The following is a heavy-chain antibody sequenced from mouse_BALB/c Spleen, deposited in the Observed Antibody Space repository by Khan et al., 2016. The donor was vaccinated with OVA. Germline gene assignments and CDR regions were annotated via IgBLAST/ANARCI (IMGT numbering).Heavy chain of an antibody. Sequence: VQLKQSGAELVKSGASVKLSCTASGFNIKDTYLHWVKQRPEQGLEWTGRIDPANGNTKYDPKFQGKATITTDTSSNTAYLQLSSLTSEDTAVXFCARNDGYDVDYWGQGTTLTVSS. CDR1: GFNIKDTY. CDR3: ARNDGYDVDY. D-gene: IGHD2-2*01. V-gene: IGHV14-3*02. CDR2: IDPANGNT. J-gene: IGHJ2*01.